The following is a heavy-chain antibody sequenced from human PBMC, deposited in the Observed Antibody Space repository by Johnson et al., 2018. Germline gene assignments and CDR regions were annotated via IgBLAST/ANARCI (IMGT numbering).Heavy chain of an antibody. V-gene: IGHV5-51*01. CDR2: IFPGDSET. CDR3: ARGPGDIFDY. J-gene: IGHJ4*02. CDR1: GYDFASYW. Sequence: EVQLVESGAEVKKPGESLKISCEASGYDFASYWIAWVRQMPGKRLECMGIIFPGDSETRYSPSFQGQVTMSADKSIHTAYLQWISLKASDTAIYYCARGPGDIFDYWGQGTLVTVYS. D-gene: IGHD4-17*01.